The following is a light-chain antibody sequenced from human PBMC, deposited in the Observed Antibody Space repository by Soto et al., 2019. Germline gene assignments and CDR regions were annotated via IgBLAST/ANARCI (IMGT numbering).Light chain of an antibody. J-gene: IGKJ5*01. CDR1: QTVSSNY. V-gene: IGKV3-20*01. Sequence: EIILTQFPDTLSLSPGERATLSFRASQTVSSNYLAWCQQRPGQAPRLLIYGASTRAAGIPDRFSGSGSGTDFTLTITRLEPEDSAVYFCQQYTGPPTTFGQGTRLEIK. CDR3: QQYTGPPTT. CDR2: GAS.